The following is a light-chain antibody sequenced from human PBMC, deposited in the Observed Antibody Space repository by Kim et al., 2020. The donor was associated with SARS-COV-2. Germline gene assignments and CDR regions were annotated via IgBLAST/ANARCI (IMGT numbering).Light chain of an antibody. CDR2: DAS. CDR1: QSVSSK. Sequence: SPGERATVSCRASQSVSSKLAWYHQKPGQAPRLLIYDASMRATDISARFSGSGSGTEFTLTISSLQSEDFGIYYCQQYYNWPPLTFGGGTKADIK. J-gene: IGKJ4*01. V-gene: IGKV3-15*01. CDR3: QQYYNWPPLT.